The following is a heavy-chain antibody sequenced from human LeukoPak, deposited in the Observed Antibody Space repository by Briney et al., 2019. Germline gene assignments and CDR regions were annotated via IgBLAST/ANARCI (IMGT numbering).Heavy chain of an antibody. V-gene: IGHV1-2*02. CDR1: GYTFTGYY. CDR2: INPNSGGT. D-gene: IGHD1-1*01. CDR3: ARERRTRKGELNPFFDY. Sequence: ASVKVSCKASGYTFTGYYMHWVRQAPGQGLEWMGWINPNSGGTNYAQKLQGRVTMTTDTSTSTAYMELRSLRSDDTAVYYCARERRTRKGELNPFFDYWGQGTLVTVSS. J-gene: IGHJ4*02.